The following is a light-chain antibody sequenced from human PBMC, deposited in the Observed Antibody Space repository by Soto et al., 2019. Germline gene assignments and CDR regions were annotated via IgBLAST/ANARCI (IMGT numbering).Light chain of an antibody. J-gene: IGLJ1*01. CDR2: EVT. V-gene: IGLV2-14*01. CDR1: SGDIGSYNR. CDR3: SSYTNINTRACV. Sequence: QSVLTQPASVSGSPGQSITISCTGTSGDIGSYNRVSWYQQHPGKAPNLIIYEVTDRPPGVSNRFSGSKSGNTASLTISGLQAEDEAEYYCSSYTNINTRACVFGTGTKVTVL.